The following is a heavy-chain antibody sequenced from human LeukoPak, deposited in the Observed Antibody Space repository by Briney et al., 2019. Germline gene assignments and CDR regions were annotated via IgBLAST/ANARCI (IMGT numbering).Heavy chain of an antibody. V-gene: IGHV1-69*05. Sequence: SVKVSCKASGGTFSSYAISWVRQAPGQGLEWMGGIIPIFCTANYAQKFQGRVTITTDESTSTAYMELSSLRSEDTAVYYCARGKEVTMIPRSAFDIWGQGTMVTVSS. CDR3: ARGKEVTMIPRSAFDI. CDR1: GGTFSSYA. CDR2: IIPIFCTA. J-gene: IGHJ3*02. D-gene: IGHD3-22*01.